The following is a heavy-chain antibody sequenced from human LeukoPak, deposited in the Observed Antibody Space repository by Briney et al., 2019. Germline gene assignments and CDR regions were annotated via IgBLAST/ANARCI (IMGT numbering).Heavy chain of an antibody. CDR1: GGSISSYY. J-gene: IGHJ6*02. D-gene: IGHD3-10*01. CDR2: INHSGST. Sequence: SETLSLTCTVSGGSISSYYWSWIRQPPGKGLEWIGEINHSGSTNYNPSLKSRVTISVDTSKNQFSLKLSSVTAADTAVYYCARGSVYYYGSGSYYTTRYYYYGMDVWGQGTTVTVSS. V-gene: IGHV4-34*01. CDR3: ARGSVYYYGSGSYYTTRYYYYGMDV.